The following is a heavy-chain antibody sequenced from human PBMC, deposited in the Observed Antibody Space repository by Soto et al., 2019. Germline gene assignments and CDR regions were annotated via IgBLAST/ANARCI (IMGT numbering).Heavy chain of an antibody. CDR2: IYYSGST. CDR1: GGSISSGGYY. J-gene: IGHJ5*02. D-gene: IGHD2-15*01. CDR3: ASFQCSGGSCFTLNWFDP. V-gene: IGHV4-31*03. Sequence: QVQLQESGPGLVKPSQTLSLTCTVSGGSISSGGYYWSWIRQHPGKGLEWIGYIYYSGSTYYNPSLKSRVTISVDTSRNQFSLKLSSVPAADTAVYYCASFQCSGGSCFTLNWFDPWGQGTLVTVSS.